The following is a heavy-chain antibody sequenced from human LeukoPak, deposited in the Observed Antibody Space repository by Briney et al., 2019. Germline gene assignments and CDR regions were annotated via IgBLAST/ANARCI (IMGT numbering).Heavy chain of an antibody. CDR3: ARENRDWNYLKSFDY. Sequence: ASVKVSCEASGHTFTSYYMHWVRQAPGQGLEWMGIINPSGGSTSYAQKFQGRVTMTRDTSTSTVYMELSSLRSEDTAVYYCARENRDWNYLKSFDYWGQGTLVTVSS. D-gene: IGHD1-7*01. V-gene: IGHV1-46*01. CDR1: GHTFTSYY. J-gene: IGHJ4*02. CDR2: INPSGGST.